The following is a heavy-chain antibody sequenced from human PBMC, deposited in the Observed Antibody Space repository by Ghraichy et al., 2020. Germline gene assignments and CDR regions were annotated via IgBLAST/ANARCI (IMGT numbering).Heavy chain of an antibody. D-gene: IGHD2-2*01. CDR1: GFTVSSNS. V-gene: IGHV3-66*01. Sequence: GGSLRLSCAASGFTVSSNSMSLVRQAPGKGLEWISVIYSGGSIKYADSVKGRFTISADISKNMIFLQMSSLRVEDTALYYCARDGGYCSTPTCYSGYGLDSWGRGTLVTVSS. J-gene: IGHJ4*02. CDR3: ARDGGYCSTPTCYSGYGLDS. CDR2: IYSGGSI.